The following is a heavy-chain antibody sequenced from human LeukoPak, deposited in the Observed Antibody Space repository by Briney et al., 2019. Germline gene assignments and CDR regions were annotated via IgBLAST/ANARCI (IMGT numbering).Heavy chain of an antibody. J-gene: IGHJ4*02. D-gene: IGHD3-3*01. Sequence: GGSLRLSCAASGFTFSSYAMDWVRQAPGKGLEWVSVISGSGDTTYYADSVKGRFTISRDNSKNTLYLQMNSLRAEDTAVYYCASKLRFLEWSLPSDYWSQGTLVTVSS. CDR1: GFTFSSYA. V-gene: IGHV3-23*01. CDR3: ASKLRFLEWSLPSDY. CDR2: ISGSGDTT.